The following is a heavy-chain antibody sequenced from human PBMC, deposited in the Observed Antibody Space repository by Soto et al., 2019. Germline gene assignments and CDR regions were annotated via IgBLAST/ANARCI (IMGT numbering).Heavy chain of an antibody. CDR2: ISAYNGNT. Sequence: GASVKVSCKASGYTFTSYGISWVRQAPGQGLERMGWISAYNGNTNYAQKLQGRVTMTTDTSTSTAYMELRSPRSDDTAVYYCAREYSSGWYALDYWCQGTLVTVSS. D-gene: IGHD6-19*01. J-gene: IGHJ4*02. V-gene: IGHV1-18*04. CDR3: AREYSSGWYALDY. CDR1: GYTFTSYG.